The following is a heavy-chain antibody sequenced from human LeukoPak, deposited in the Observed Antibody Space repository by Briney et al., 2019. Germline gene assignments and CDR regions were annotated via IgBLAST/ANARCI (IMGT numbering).Heavy chain of an antibody. Sequence: GGSLRLSCTASEFLFSGYWIAWVRQAPGKGLEWVAYIKKDSTYIYYADSVRGRFTISRDNARKSLYLQVNSLRAEDTAVYYCARDRDCGEGNWFDPWGQGTLVTVSS. J-gene: IGHJ5*02. CDR1: EFLFSGYW. V-gene: IGHV3-7*01. D-gene: IGHD2-21*01. CDR3: ARDRDCGEGNWFDP. CDR2: IKKDSTYI.